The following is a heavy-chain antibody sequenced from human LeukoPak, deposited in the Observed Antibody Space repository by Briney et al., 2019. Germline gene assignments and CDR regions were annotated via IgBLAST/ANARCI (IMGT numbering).Heavy chain of an antibody. CDR1: GGSISSGDYY. CDR3: ARDQGGSYYFDY. D-gene: IGHD1-26*01. Sequence: PSETLSLTCTVSGGSISSGDYYWSWIRQPPGKGLEWIGYIYYSGSTYYNPSLKSRVTISVDTSKNQFSLKLNSVTAADTAVYYCARDQGGSYYFDYWGQGTLVTVSS. J-gene: IGHJ4*02. V-gene: IGHV4-30-4*08. CDR2: IYYSGST.